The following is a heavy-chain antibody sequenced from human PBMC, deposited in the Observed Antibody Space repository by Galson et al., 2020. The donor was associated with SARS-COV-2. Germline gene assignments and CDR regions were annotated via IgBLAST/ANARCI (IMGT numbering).Heavy chain of an antibody. V-gene: IGHV4-31*03. CDR1: GGSISSGGYY. CDR2: IYYSGST. D-gene: IGHD4-17*01. Sequence: ASETLSLTCTVSGGSISSGGYYWSWIRQHPGKGLEWIGYIYYSGSTYYNPSLKSRVTISVDTSKNQFSLKLSSVTAADTAVYYCTRERHGDYPLSYYYDGMDVWGQGTTVTVSS. CDR3: TRERHGDYPLSYYYDGMDV. J-gene: IGHJ6*02.